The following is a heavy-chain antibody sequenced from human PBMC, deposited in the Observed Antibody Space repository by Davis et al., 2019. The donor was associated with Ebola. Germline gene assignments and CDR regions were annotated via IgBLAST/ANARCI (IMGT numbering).Heavy chain of an antibody. D-gene: IGHD5-12*01. CDR3: ARGLSETWRPAYFDY. Sequence: LSLTCAISGDSVSSNSATWNWIRQSPSRGLEWLGRTYSRSKWYNDYAPSVKSRITINPDTSKNQFSLQLNSVTPEDTAVYYCARGLSETWRPAYFDYWGQGILVTVSS. V-gene: IGHV6-1*01. CDR1: GDSVSSNSAT. CDR2: TYSRSKWYN. J-gene: IGHJ4*02.